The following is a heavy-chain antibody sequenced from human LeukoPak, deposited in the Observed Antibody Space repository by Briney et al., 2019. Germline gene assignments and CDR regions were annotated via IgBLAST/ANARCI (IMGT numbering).Heavy chain of an antibody. V-gene: IGHV1-46*01. Sequence: ASVKVSCKASGYTFTSYGITWVRQAPGQGLEWMGIINPSGGSTSYAQKFQGRVTMTRDMSTSTVYMELSSLRSEDTAVYYCARDLPLDETMIVVGGLFDYWGQGTLVTVSS. CDR1: GYTFTSYG. D-gene: IGHD3-22*01. CDR2: INPSGGST. J-gene: IGHJ4*02. CDR3: ARDLPLDETMIVVGGLFDY.